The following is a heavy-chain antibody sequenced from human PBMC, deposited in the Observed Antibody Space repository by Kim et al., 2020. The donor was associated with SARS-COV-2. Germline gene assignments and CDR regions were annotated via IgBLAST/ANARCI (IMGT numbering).Heavy chain of an antibody. CDR1: GYTFTSYG. V-gene: IGHV1-18*01. D-gene: IGHD3-9*01. CDR2: ISAYNGNT. J-gene: IGHJ5*02. CDR3: ARDYDILTGPPWLDP. Sequence: ASVKVSCKASGYTFTSYGISWVRQAPGQGLEWMGWISAYNGNTNYAQKLQGRVTMTTDTSTSTAYMQLRSLRSDDTAVYYCARDYDILTGPPWLDPWGQGTLCTVSS.